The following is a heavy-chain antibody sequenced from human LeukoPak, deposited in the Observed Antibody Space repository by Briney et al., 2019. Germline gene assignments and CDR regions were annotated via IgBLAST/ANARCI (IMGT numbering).Heavy chain of an antibody. CDR3: ARDVMITFGGVMGWFDP. Sequence: GASVKVSCKASGYTFTGYYMHWVRQAPGQGLEWMGWINPNSGGTNYAQKFQGRVTMTRDTSISTAYMELSRLRSDDTAVYYCARDVMITFGGVMGWFDPWGQGTLVTVSS. J-gene: IGHJ5*02. CDR2: INPNSGGT. D-gene: IGHD3-16*01. CDR1: GYTFTGYY. V-gene: IGHV1-2*02.